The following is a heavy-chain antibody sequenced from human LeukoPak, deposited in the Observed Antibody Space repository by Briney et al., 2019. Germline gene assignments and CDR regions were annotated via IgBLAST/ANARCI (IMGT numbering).Heavy chain of an antibody. CDR1: GFTFSSYG. V-gene: IGHV3-33*01. CDR2: IWYDGSNK. J-gene: IGHJ4*02. D-gene: IGHD4-11*01. CDR3: ARGLGYARMGYSNHIDFDY. Sequence: GGSLRLSCAASGFTFSSYGMHWVRQAPGKGLEWVAVIWYDGSNKYYADSVKGRFTISRDNSKNTLYLQMNSLRAEDTAVYYCARGLGYARMGYSNHIDFDYWGQGTLVTVSS.